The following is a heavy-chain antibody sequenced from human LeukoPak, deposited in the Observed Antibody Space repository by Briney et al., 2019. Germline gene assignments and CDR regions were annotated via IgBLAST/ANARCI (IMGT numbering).Heavy chain of an antibody. D-gene: IGHD3-22*01. CDR2: IYPGDSDT. Sequence: GESLKISCKGSGYSFTSYWIGWVRQMPGKGLEWMGIIYPGDSDTRYSPSFQGQVTISADKSISTAYLQWSSLKASDPAMYYCARSYYDSSGYNDWFDPWGQGTLVTVSS. CDR3: ARSYYDSSGYNDWFDP. CDR1: GYSFTSYW. J-gene: IGHJ5*02. V-gene: IGHV5-51*01.